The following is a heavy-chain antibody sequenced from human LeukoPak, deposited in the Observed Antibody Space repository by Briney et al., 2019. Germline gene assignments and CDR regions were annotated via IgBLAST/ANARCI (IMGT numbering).Heavy chain of an antibody. CDR1: GGSISSYY. CDR2: IYYSGST. D-gene: IGHD2-2*01. V-gene: IGHV4-59*01. J-gene: IGHJ6*04. CDR3: ARAPIVVVPAAKPSYYYYGMDV. Sequence: SETLSLTCTVSGGSISSYYWSWIRQPPGKGLEWMGYIYYSGSTNYNPSLKSRVTISVDTSKNQFSLKLSSVTAADTAVYYCARAPIVVVPAAKPSYYYYGMDVWGKGTTVTVSS.